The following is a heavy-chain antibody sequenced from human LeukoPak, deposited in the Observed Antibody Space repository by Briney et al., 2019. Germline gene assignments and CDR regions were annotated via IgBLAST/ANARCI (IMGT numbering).Heavy chain of an antibody. CDR1: GFTFSDYY. V-gene: IGHV3-72*01. CDR2: IRNKANSYTT. Sequence: PGGSLRLSCAVSGFTFSDYYMDWVRQAPGKGLEWVGRIRNKANSYTTEYAASVKGRFTISRDDSKNSLYLQMNSLEAEDTAMYYCARGVLWSGYFYFDYWGQGTLVTVSS. J-gene: IGHJ4*02. CDR3: ARGVLWSGYFYFDY. D-gene: IGHD3-3*01.